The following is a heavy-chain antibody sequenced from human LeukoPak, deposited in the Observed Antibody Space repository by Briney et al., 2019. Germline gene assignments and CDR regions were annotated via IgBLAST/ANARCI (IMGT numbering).Heavy chain of an antibody. J-gene: IGHJ3*02. CDR2: ISAYNGNT. Sequence: ASLKLSCKASGFTFTSYGISWVRQAPGQGLEWMGWISAYNGNTNYAQTLQGRVAMTTDTSTSTAYMELRSLRSDDTAVYYCARVGGGDLHDAFDIWGQGTMVTVSS. CDR1: GFTFTSYG. CDR3: ARVGGGDLHDAFDI. D-gene: IGHD4-17*01. V-gene: IGHV1-18*01.